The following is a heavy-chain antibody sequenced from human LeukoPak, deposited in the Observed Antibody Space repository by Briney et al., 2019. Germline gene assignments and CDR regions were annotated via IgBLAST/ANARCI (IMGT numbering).Heavy chain of an antibody. D-gene: IGHD5-12*01. V-gene: IGHV4-34*01. J-gene: IGHJ6*03. CDR2: INRSGST. Sequence: PSETLTLPCAVYGGSFSGYYWSWIRQPPGKGLEWIGEINRSGSTNDNPSLNGRVTISVDTSKSQFSLKLSSVTAADTAADYCAGSSLGEGYDLEYYYYYMDVWGKGTTVTVSS. CDR3: AGSSLGEGYDLEYYYYYMDV. CDR1: GGSFSGYY.